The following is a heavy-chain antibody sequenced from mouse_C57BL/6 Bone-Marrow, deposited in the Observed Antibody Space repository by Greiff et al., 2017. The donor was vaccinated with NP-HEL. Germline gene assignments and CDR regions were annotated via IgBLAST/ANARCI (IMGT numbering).Heavy chain of an antibody. D-gene: IGHD2-4*01. CDR3: ARRGSTMITRVYFDY. J-gene: IGHJ2*01. CDR1: GFTFSSYG. V-gene: IGHV5-6*01. CDR2: ISSGGSYT. Sequence: EVKLVESGGDLVKPGGSLKLSCAASGFTFSSYGMSWVRQTPDKRLEWVATISSGGSYTYYPDSVKGRFTISRDNAKNTLYLQMSSLKSEDTAMYYCARRGSTMITRVYFDYWGQGTTLTVSS.